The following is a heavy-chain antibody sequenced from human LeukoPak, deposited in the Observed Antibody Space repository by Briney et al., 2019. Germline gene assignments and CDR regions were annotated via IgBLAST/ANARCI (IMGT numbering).Heavy chain of an antibody. Sequence: GGSLRLSCAASGFTFSSYEMNWVRQAPGKGLEWVSYISSSGSNIYYADSVKGRFTISRDNAKNSLYLQMNSLRAEDTAVYYCARDYDYVWGSYDHDAFDIWGQGTMVTVSS. CDR2: ISSSGSNI. CDR3: ARDYDYVWGSYDHDAFDI. V-gene: IGHV3-48*03. CDR1: GFTFSSYE. D-gene: IGHD3-16*01. J-gene: IGHJ3*02.